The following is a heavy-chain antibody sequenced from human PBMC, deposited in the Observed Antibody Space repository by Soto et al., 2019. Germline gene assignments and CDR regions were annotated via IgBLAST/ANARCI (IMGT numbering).Heavy chain of an antibody. V-gene: IGHV3-30*18. J-gene: IGHJ4*02. D-gene: IGHD3-22*01. CDR3: AKAPLYYYDSRADY. CDR2: ISYDGSNK. CDR1: GFTFSSYG. Sequence: GGSLRLSCAASGFTFSSYGMHWVRQAPGKGLEWVAVISYDGSNKYYADSVKGRFTISRDNSKNTLYLQMNSLRAEDTAVYYCAKAPLYYYDSRADYWGQGTLVTVS.